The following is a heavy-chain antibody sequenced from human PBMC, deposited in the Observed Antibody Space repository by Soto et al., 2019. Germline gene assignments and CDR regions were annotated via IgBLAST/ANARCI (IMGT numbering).Heavy chain of an antibody. CDR3: TRDPATYSSGYDY. D-gene: IGHD6-19*01. CDR2: ISYDGSDK. CDR1: GFTFSSYA. Sequence: GGSLRLSCAASGFTFSSYAMHWVRQAPGKGLEWVALISYDGSDKDYADSVKGRFTISRDNSRNTLFLQMNSLRAEDTAVYYCTRDPATYSSGYDYWGQGTPVTVSS. J-gene: IGHJ4*02. V-gene: IGHV3-30-3*01.